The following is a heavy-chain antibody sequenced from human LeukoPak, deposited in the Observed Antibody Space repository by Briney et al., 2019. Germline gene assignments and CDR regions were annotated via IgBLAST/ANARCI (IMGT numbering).Heavy chain of an antibody. CDR2: ISPYNGDT. CDR3: ARDAPGSTFDN. CDR1: GYTFTSYG. Sequence: ASVKVSCKASGYTFTSYGISWVRQAPGQGVEWMGWISPYNGDTNYAQRLQGRVTMTTDTSTSTAYMDLSSPRSDDTAVYYCARDAPGSTFDNWGQGTLVTVSS. J-gene: IGHJ4*02. D-gene: IGHD6-13*01. V-gene: IGHV1-18*01.